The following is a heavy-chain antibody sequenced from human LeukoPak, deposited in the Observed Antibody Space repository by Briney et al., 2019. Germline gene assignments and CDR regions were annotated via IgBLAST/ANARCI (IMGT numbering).Heavy chain of an antibody. Sequence: GGSLRLSCAASRFTFSNYAMSWVRQAPGKGLEWVSAISGSGGSTYYADSVKGRFTISRDNSKNTLYLQMNSLRAEDTAVYYCARADEVAAATIGPAGYWGQGTLVTVSS. CDR3: ARADEVAAATIGPAGY. D-gene: IGHD2-2*01. CDR1: RFTFSNYA. CDR2: ISGSGGST. V-gene: IGHV3-23*01. J-gene: IGHJ4*02.